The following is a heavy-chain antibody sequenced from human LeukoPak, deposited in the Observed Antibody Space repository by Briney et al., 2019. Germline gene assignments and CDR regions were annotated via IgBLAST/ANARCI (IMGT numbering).Heavy chain of an antibody. V-gene: IGHV3-64D*06. Sequence: GGSLRLSCRASGFTFSIYPLHWVRHAPGKGLTYVSAIIKNGESTYYADSVRDRFTISRDNSRNTLYLQMTSLRVEDTAVYYCVKEATSFYDYWGQGTLVTVSS. CDR1: GFTFSIYP. J-gene: IGHJ4*02. CDR2: IIKNGEST. CDR3: VKEATSFYDY. D-gene: IGHD1-26*01.